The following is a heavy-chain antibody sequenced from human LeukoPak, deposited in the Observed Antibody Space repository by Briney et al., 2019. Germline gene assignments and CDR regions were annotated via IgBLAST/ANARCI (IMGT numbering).Heavy chain of an antibody. CDR1: RFTFISSG. D-gene: IGHD1-26*01. V-gene: IGHV1-58*02. CDR2: IVVGSGNT. Sequence: ASVKVSCKASRFTFISSGMQWVRQARGQRLEWIGWIVVGSGNTNYAQKFQERVTITRDTSISTAYMELSRLRSDDTAVYYCARDFTGIVGATDYWGQGTLVTVSS. CDR3: ARDFTGIVGATDY. J-gene: IGHJ4*02.